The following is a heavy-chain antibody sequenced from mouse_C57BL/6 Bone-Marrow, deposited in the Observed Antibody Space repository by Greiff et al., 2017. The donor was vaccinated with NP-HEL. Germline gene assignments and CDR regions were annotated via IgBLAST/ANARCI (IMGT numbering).Heavy chain of an antibody. CDR1: GFNIKDDY. J-gene: IGHJ2*01. D-gene: IGHD2-2*01. CDR2: IDPENGDT. CDR3: TVWLRRWGY. V-gene: IGHV14-4*01. Sequence: VQLQQSGAELVRPGASVKLSCTASGFNIKDDYMHWVKQRPEQGLEWIGWIDPENGDTEYASKFQGRATITADTSSNTAYLQLSSLTSEDTAVYYCTVWLRRWGYWGQGTTLTVSS.